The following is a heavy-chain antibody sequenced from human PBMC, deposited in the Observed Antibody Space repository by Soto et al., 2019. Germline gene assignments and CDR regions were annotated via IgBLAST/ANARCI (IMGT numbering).Heavy chain of an antibody. CDR1: GFTFSHYA. D-gene: IGHD3-10*01. CDR3: ARKYHFGSGSYLYYFDY. CDR2: IAADGGST. Sequence: GGSLRLSCAASGFTFSHYAMSWVRQAPGKGLEWVSTIAADGGSTYYGDSVKGRFSISRDNSKNTLFLQSNSLRAEDTAVYYCARKYHFGSGSYLYYFDYWGQGGLVTVSS. V-gene: IGHV3-23*01. J-gene: IGHJ4*02.